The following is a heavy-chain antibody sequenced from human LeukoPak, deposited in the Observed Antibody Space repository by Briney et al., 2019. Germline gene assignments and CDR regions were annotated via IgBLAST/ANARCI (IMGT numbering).Heavy chain of an antibody. V-gene: IGHV3-48*01. CDR1: GFTFSSHS. Sequence: GGSLRLSCAASGFTFSSHSMNWVRQAPGKGLEWVSYISSSGSTIYYADSVKGRFSISRDNAKNSLHLQMNSLRAEDTAVYYCARGPGAGKAPYGGQGPRVTVPS. CDR3: ARGPGAGKAPY. CDR2: ISSSGSTI. J-gene: IGHJ4*02. D-gene: IGHD6-19*01.